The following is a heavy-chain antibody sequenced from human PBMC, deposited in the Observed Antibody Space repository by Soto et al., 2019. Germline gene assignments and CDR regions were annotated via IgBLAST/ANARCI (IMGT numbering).Heavy chain of an antibody. Sequence: EVQLLESGGSLVQPGGSLRLSCAASGFTFSNYVMSRVRQAPRKGLEWVSSISGSGGSIYYADSVKGRFTISRDNSKNTLSLQVTSLRAEDTAIYYCAKGLGTSAVRFEYWGQGTVVTVSS. J-gene: IGHJ4*02. CDR3: AKGLGTSAVRFEY. CDR1: GFTFSNYV. D-gene: IGHD1-1*01. V-gene: IGHV3-23*01. CDR2: ISGSGGSI.